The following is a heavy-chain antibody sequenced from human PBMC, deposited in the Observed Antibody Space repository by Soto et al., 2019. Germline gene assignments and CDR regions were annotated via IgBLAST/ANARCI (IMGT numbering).Heavy chain of an antibody. CDR1: GYTFTSYY. CDR3: ALGGLDF. J-gene: IGHJ3*01. CDR2: INPNGGDT. V-gene: IGHV1-46*01. Sequence: QVQLVQSGAEVKKTGASVKVSCKASGYTFTSYYMHWVRQAPGRGLEWMGIINPNGGDTSYVQKFQGRVTVTRDTSTSTVYMELSSLRSEDTAVYYCALGGLDFWGQGTIVTVSS. D-gene: IGHD2-15*01.